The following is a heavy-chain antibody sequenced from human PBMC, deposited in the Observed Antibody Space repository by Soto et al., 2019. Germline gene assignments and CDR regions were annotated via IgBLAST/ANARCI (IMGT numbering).Heavy chain of an antibody. Sequence: GGSLRLSCAASGFTFSSYAMSWVRQAPGKGLEWVSAISGSGGSTYYADSVKGRFTISRDNSKNTLYLQMNSLRAEDTAAYYCAKGHPRTKYSSGWYSDYWGQGTLVTVSS. CDR2: ISGSGGST. J-gene: IGHJ4*02. CDR3: AKGHPRTKYSSGWYSDY. D-gene: IGHD6-19*01. CDR1: GFTFSSYA. V-gene: IGHV3-23*01.